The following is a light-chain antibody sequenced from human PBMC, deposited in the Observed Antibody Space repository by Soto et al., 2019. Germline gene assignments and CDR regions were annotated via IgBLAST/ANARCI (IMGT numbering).Light chain of an antibody. Sequence: ETVMTQSPGTLSLSPGERATLSCRASQSVSSGYLAWYQQKPGQAPRLLIFGASNRATVIPDRFIGSGSGTDFTLTISRLEPEDFAVYYCQQYGISQNTFGQGTKLEIK. CDR1: QSVSSGY. J-gene: IGKJ2*01. V-gene: IGKV3-20*01. CDR2: GAS. CDR3: QQYGISQNT.